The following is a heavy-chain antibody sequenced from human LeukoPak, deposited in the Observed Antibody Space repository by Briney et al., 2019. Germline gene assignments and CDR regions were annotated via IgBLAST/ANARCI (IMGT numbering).Heavy chain of an antibody. CDR3: AKRSRGYYDY. V-gene: IGHV3-15*01. CDR2: IKSKTDGGTT. Sequence: GGSLRLSCAASGFTFSNAWMSWVRQAPGKGLEWVGRIKSKTDGGTTDYAAPVKGRFTISRDDSKNTVYLQMNSLRVEDSAIYYCAKRSRGYYDYWGQGTLVTVSS. CDR1: GFTFSNAW. J-gene: IGHJ4*02. D-gene: IGHD2-21*01.